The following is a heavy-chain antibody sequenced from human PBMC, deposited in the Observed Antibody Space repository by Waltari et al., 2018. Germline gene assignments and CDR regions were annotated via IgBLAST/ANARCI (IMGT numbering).Heavy chain of an antibody. V-gene: IGHV4-38-2*01. J-gene: IGHJ4*02. CDR2: IYHSGST. D-gene: IGHD3-22*01. CDR3: ARRGDSSGYYDY. Sequence: QVQLQESGPGLVKPSETLSLTCAVSGYSISSGYYWGWIRQPPGKGLEWIGSIYHSGSTYYNPSLESRVTISVDTSKNQFSLKLSSVTAADTAVYYCARRGDSSGYYDYWGQGTLVTVSS. CDR1: GYSISSGYY.